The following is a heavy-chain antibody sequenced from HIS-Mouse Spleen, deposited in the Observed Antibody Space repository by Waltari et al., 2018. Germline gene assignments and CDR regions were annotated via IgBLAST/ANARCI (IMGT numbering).Heavy chain of an antibody. D-gene: IGHD1-26*01. J-gene: IGHJ4*02. CDR2: ISYDGSNK. Sequence: QVQLGESGGGGVKPGTSLRRSCAAAGFTVSSCAMHWVRQAPGKGLEWVSVISYDGSNKYYADSVKGRFTISRDNSKTTLYLQMNSLRAEDTAVYYCARVISGSYSLFDYWGQGTLVTVSS. V-gene: IGHV3-30-3*01. CDR1: GFTVSSCA. CDR3: ARVISGSYSLFDY.